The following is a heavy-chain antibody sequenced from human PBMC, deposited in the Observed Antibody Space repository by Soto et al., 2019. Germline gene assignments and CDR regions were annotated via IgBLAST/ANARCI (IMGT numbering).Heavy chain of an antibody. CDR2: INPSGGST. D-gene: IGHD3-3*01. J-gene: IGHJ5*02. CDR1: GYTFTSYY. V-gene: IGHV1-46*01. Sequence: ASVKVSCKASGYTFTSYYMHWVRQAPGQGLEWMGIINPSGGSTSYAQKFQGRVTITRDTSASTAYMELSSLRSEDTAVYYCARAHWSGYYKGTNNWFDPWGQGTLVTVSS. CDR3: ARAHWSGYYKGTNNWFDP.